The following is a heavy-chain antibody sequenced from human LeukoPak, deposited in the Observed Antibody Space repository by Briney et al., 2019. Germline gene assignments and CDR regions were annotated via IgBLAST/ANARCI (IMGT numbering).Heavy chain of an antibody. CDR1: GFTFNTYT. CDR3: ARDTKYGSSWFHAY. D-gene: IGHD6-13*01. CDR2: ISGSSGII. J-gene: IGHJ4*02. V-gene: IGHV3-48*01. Sequence: PGGSLRLSCAASGFTFNTYTMNWVRQAPGKGLEWVSYISGSSGIIDYADSVRGRFTISRDNAKNSLYLQMNSLRAEDTAVYYCARDTKYGSSWFHAYWGQGTLVTVSS.